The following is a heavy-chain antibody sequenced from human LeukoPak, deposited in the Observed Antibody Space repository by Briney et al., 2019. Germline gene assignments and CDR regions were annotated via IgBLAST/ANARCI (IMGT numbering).Heavy chain of an antibody. V-gene: IGHV3-30-3*01. CDR1: GFTFSSYA. D-gene: IGHD3-16*01. CDR3: ARGIKAFDS. CDR2: ISYDGSNK. Sequence: GGSLRLSCAASGFTFSSYAMHWVRQAPGKGLEWVAVISYDGSNKYYADSVKGRFTISRDNAKNSLYLQMNSLRDEDTAVYFCARGIKAFDSWGQGILVTVSS. J-gene: IGHJ4*02.